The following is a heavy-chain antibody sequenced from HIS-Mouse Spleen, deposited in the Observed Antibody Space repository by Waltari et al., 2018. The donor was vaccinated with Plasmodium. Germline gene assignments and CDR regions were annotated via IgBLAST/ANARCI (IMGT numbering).Heavy chain of an antibody. D-gene: IGHD6-13*01. V-gene: IGHV3-30*18. CDR1: GLTFSRYG. J-gene: IGHJ4*02. CDR2: ISYDGSNK. Sequence: QVQLVESGGGVVQPGRSLRLSCAASGLTFSRYGMHWGRQAPGKGLEWVAVISYDGSNKYYADSVKGRFTISRDNSKNTLYLQMNSLRAEDTAVYYCAKDRRSSSWYVDYWGQGTLVTVSS. CDR3: AKDRRSSSWYVDY.